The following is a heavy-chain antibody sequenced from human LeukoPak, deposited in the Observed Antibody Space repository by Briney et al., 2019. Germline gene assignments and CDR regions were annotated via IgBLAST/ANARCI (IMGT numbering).Heavy chain of an antibody. J-gene: IGHJ6*02. V-gene: IGHV1-69*13. Sequence: ASVTVSCKASGGTFSSYSISWVRQAPGQGLEWMGGIIPIFDTADYAQKFQGRVTITADESTSTAYMELSSLRSEDTAVFYCARISLGAIWGYYYGMDVWGQGTTVTVSS. CDR2: IIPIFDTA. CDR3: ARISLGAIWGYYYGMDV. D-gene: IGHD3-16*01. CDR1: GGTFSSYS.